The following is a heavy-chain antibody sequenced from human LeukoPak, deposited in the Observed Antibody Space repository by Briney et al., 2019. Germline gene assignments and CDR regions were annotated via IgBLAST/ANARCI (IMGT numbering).Heavy chain of an antibody. J-gene: IGHJ6*02. CDR1: GYTFTSYD. D-gene: IGHD1-26*01. Sequence: ASVKVSCKASGYTFTSYDINWVRQATGQGLEWMGWMNPNSGNTGYAQKFQGRVTMTRNTSISTAYMELSSLRSEDTAVYYCASRGATHEANYYYYSVMDVGAQGPTPTVSS. CDR3: ASRGATHEANYYYYSVMDV. V-gene: IGHV1-8*01. CDR2: MNPNSGNT.